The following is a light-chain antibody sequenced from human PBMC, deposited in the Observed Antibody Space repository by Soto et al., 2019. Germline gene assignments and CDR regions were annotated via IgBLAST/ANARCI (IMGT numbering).Light chain of an antibody. Sequence: DIQMTQSPSTLSGSVGDRVTITCRASQTISSWLAWYQQKPGKAPKLLIYKASTLKSGVPSRFSGSGSGTECTLTISSLQTEDCETYYGQQYNSYPYTFGQGTKVDIK. V-gene: IGKV1-5*03. CDR1: QTISSW. CDR3: QQYNSYPYT. J-gene: IGKJ2*01. CDR2: KAS.